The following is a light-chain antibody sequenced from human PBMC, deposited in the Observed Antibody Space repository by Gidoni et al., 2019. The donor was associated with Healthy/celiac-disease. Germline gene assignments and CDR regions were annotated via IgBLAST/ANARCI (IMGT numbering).Light chain of an antibody. Sequence: DIQMTQSPSTLSASVGDRVTITCRASQSISSWLAWYQQKPGKAPKLLIYKASSLESGVPSRFSGSGSGTEFTLTISSLQPDDFATYYCQQYNSYSRRTFXXXTKVEIK. CDR3: QQYNSYSRRT. J-gene: IGKJ1*01. CDR2: KAS. CDR1: QSISSW. V-gene: IGKV1-5*03.